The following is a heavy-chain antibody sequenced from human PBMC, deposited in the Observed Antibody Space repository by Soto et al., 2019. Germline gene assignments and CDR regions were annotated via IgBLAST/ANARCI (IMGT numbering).Heavy chain of an antibody. CDR1: GFTFSTYA. CDR3: ARDHPYSSTWKGDHYYGMDV. D-gene: IGHD6-13*01. CDR2: ISYDGSTK. J-gene: IGHJ6*02. V-gene: IGHV3-30-3*01. Sequence: GGSLRLSCAASGFTFSTYAMHWVRQAPGKGLEWVAVISYDGSTKYYADSVKGRFTCSRDNSRNTLYLQMNSLRAEDTAVYFCARDHPYSSTWKGDHYYGMDVWGQGTTVTVSS.